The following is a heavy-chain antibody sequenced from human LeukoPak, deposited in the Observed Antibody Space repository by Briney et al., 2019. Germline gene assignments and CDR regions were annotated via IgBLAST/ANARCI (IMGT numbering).Heavy chain of an antibody. CDR1: GLTFRSYA. CDR3: AKHVLIAVAEEYFDY. CDR2: ISGSGAST. J-gene: IGHJ4*02. Sequence: GGSLRLSCAASGLTFRSYAMSWVRQAPGKGLEWVSGISGSGASTYYADSVKGRFTISRDNSKNTLYLQMNSLRADDTAVSYCAKHVLIAVAEEYFDYWGQGTLVTVSA. V-gene: IGHV3-23*01. D-gene: IGHD6-19*01.